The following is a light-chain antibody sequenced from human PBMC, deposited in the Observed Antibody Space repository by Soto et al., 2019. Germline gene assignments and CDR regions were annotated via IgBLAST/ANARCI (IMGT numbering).Light chain of an antibody. J-gene: IGKJ1*01. V-gene: IGKV3-15*01. CDR1: QSVSSN. CDR2: GAS. CDR3: QQYNKWRT. Sequence: IVMTESPDTLSXXPGERATLSCRASQSVSSNLAWYQQKPGQAPRLLIYGASTRATGIPARISGSGSGTEFTLTITSLQSEDFAAYYCQQYNKWRTFGQGTKVDIK.